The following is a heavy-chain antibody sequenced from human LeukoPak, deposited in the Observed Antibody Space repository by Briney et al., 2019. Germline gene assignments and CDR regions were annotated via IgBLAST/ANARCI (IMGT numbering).Heavy chain of an antibody. CDR2: IYYSGST. CDR3: ARGVGHIVVVTAMPYFDY. V-gene: IGHV4-39*01. Sequence: SETLSLTCTVSGGSISSSSYYWGWIRQPPGKGLEWIGSIYYSGSTYYNPSLKSRVTISVDTSKNQFSLKLSSVTAADTAVYYCARGVGHIVVVTAMPYFDYWGQGTLVTVSS. D-gene: IGHD2-21*02. CDR1: GGSISSSSYY. J-gene: IGHJ4*02.